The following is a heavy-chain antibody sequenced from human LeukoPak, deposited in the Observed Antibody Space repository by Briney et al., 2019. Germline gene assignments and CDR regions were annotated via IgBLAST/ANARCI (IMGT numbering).Heavy chain of an antibody. Sequence: VASVKVSCKASGYTFTSYAMHWVRQAPGQRLEWMGWINAGNGNTKYSQKFQGRVTITRDTSATTAYLELSSLRSEDTAVYYCASEKALGYGSGSYAKWFDPWGQGTLVTVSS. CDR1: GYTFTSYA. CDR2: INAGNGNT. J-gene: IGHJ5*02. D-gene: IGHD3-10*01. CDR3: ASEKALGYGSGSYAKWFDP. V-gene: IGHV1-3*01.